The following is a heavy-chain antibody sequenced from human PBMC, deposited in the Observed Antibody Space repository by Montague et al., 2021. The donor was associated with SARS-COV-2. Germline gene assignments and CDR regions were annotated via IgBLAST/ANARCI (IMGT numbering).Heavy chain of an antibody. J-gene: IGHJ4*02. CDR2: TYYRSKWYY. V-gene: IGHV6-1*01. CDR1: GDSVSSNTAA. CDR3: ARDPRYSLSWSFDY. Sequence: CAISGDSVSSNTAAWNWIRQSPSRGLEWLGRTYYRSKWYYDYAVSVKSRMTISPDTSMNQFSLQLSSVTPEDRAAYYCARDPRYSLSWSFDYWGQGTLVTVSS. D-gene: IGHD6-13*01.